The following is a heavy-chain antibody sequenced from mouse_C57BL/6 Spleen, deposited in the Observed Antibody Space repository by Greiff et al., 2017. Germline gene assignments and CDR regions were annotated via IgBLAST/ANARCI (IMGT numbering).Heavy chain of an antibody. V-gene: IGHV1-64*01. CDR1: GYTFTSYW. CDR3: AREGDDYAWFAY. CDR2: IHPNSGST. D-gene: IGHD2-4*01. J-gene: IGHJ3*01. Sequence: VQLQQPGAELVKPGASVKLSCKASGYTFTSYWMHWVKQRPGQGLEWLGMIHPNSGSTNYNEKFKSKATLTVDKSSSTAYMQLSSLTSEDSAVYYCAREGDDYAWFAYWGQGTLVTVSA.